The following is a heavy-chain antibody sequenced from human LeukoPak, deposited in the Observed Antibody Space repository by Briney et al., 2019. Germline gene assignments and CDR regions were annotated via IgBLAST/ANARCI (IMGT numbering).Heavy chain of an antibody. Sequence: PSETLSLTCAVSGYSVSSGYYWIWIRQPPGKGLEWVGSLYHSDSIYYNPSLESRVTMSVDTSKNQFCLKLSFVTAADTAVYYCARQHDSYHYYYVDVWGTGTTVTVSS. CDR1: GYSVSSGYY. CDR3: ARQHDSYHYYYVDV. CDR2: LYHSDSI. V-gene: IGHV4-38-2*01. J-gene: IGHJ6*03. D-gene: IGHD6-13*01.